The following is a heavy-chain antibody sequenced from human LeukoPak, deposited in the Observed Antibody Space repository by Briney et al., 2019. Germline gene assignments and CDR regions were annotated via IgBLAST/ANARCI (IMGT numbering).Heavy chain of an antibody. Sequence: ASVKVSCKASGYTFTGYYMHWVRQAPGQGLEWMGWISAYNGNTNYAQKLQGRVTMTTDTSTSTAYMELRSLRSDDTAVYYCARGQQLVHGMDVWGQGTTVTVSS. CDR3: ARGQQLVHGMDV. D-gene: IGHD6-13*01. CDR1: GYTFTGYY. V-gene: IGHV1-18*04. J-gene: IGHJ6*02. CDR2: ISAYNGNT.